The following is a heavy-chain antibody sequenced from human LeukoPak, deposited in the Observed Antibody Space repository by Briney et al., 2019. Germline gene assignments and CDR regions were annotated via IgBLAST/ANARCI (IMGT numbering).Heavy chain of an antibody. CDR1: GLTFSDYT. CDR2: ISASSSTI. CDR3: AKDDALDYYGSGSYPVGD. Sequence: GGSLRLSCAASGLTFSDYTMNWVRQAPGKGLEWVSYISASSSTIYYADSVKGRFTISRDNAKNSLYLRMDSLRAEDTAVYYCAKDDALDYYGSGSYPVGDWGQGTLVTVSS. D-gene: IGHD3-10*01. J-gene: IGHJ4*02. V-gene: IGHV3-48*04.